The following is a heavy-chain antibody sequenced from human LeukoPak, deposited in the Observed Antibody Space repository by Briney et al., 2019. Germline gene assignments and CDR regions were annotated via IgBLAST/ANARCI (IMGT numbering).Heavy chain of an antibody. J-gene: IGHJ3*02. V-gene: IGHV4-59*01. CDR3: ARDRYVGAFDI. CDR1: GDSITSYY. D-gene: IGHD5-12*01. CDR2: IYFSGST. Sequence: SETLSLTCTVPGDSITSYYWSWIRQPPGKGLEWIGYIYFSGSTNYNPSLKSRVTISVDTSKNQFSLKLSSVTAADTAVYYCARDRYVGAFDIWGQGTMVTVSS.